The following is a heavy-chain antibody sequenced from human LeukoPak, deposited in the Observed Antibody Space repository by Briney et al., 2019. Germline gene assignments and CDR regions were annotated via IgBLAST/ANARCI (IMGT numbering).Heavy chain of an antibody. CDR2: INPNSGGT. Sequence: ASVKVSCKASGYTFTGYYMHWVRQAPGQGLEWMGWINPNSGGTNYAQKFQGRVTMTRDTSISTAYMELSRLRSDDTAVYYCAREDCSGGSCFFYWGQGTLLTVSS. CDR1: GYTFTGYY. CDR3: AREDCSGGSCFFY. D-gene: IGHD2-15*01. J-gene: IGHJ4*02. V-gene: IGHV1-2*02.